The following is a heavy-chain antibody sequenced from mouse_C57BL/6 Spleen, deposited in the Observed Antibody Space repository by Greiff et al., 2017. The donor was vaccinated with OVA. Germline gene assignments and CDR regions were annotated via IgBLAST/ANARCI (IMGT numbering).Heavy chain of an antibody. CDR3: AIIYYGNYDAMDY. Sequence: VQLKESGPELVKPGASVKISCKASGYSFTDYNMNWVKQSNGKSLEWIGVINPNYGTTSYNQKFKGKATLTVDQSSSTAYMQLNSLTSEDSAVYYCAIIYYGNYDAMDYWGQGTSVTVSS. D-gene: IGHD2-1*01. J-gene: IGHJ4*01. CDR2: INPNYGTT. V-gene: IGHV1-39*01. CDR1: GYSFTDYN.